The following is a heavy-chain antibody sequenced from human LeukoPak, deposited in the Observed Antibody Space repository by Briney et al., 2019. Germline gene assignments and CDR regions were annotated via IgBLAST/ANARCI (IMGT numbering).Heavy chain of an antibody. CDR3: ARWLRRWGLDY. D-gene: IGHD5-24*01. Sequence: PSETLSLTCTVSGGSISGSSYYWGWIRQPPGKGLEWIGSIYYSGSTYYNPSLKSRVTISVDTSKNQFSLKLSSVTAADTAVYYCARWLRRWGLDYWGQGTLVTVSS. CDR2: IYYSGST. V-gene: IGHV4-39*01. J-gene: IGHJ4*02. CDR1: GGSISGSSYY.